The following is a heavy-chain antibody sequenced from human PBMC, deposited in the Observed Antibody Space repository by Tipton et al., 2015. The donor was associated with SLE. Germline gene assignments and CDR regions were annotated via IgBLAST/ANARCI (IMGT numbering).Heavy chain of an antibody. CDR3: ARGFFHDYWSAEQGRKSFYFDN. CDR1: GDSITSITRTNW. V-gene: IGHV4-4*01. CDR2: IFHSGST. D-gene: IGHD3-3*01. Sequence: TLSLTCTVSGDSITSITRTNWWSWVRQPPGKGLEWIGEIFHSGSTNYRPSLKSRVIISVDKSKNQFSLKLTSVTAADTAMYFCARGFFHDYWSAEQGRKSFYFDNWGQGALVTVSS. J-gene: IGHJ4*02.